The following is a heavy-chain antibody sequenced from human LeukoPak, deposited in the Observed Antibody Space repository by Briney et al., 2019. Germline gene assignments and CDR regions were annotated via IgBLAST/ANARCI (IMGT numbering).Heavy chain of an antibody. V-gene: IGHV4-59*01. J-gene: IGHJ5*02. CDR2: IYYSGST. CDR3: ARDLTRGWFDP. Sequence: PSETLSLTCTVSGGSISSYYWSWIRQPPGKGLEWIGYIYYSGSTNYNPSLKSRATISVDTSKNQFSLKLSSVTAADTAVYYCARDLTRGWFDPWGQGTLVTVSS. CDR1: GGSISSYY.